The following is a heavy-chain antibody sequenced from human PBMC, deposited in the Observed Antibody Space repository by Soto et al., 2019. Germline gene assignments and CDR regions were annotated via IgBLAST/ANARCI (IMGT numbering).Heavy chain of an antibody. CDR3: ARGGYSSTWSNLLDRSGLDV. CDR2: IVPLFRTT. Sequence: QVQLVQSGAEAKKPGSSVKVSCKTSGGTFSSYAISWVRQAPGQGLEWMGGIVPLFRTTNYAQKFQGRVTITADTSTYTVYMELRGLRSGDTAVYYCARGGYSSTWSNLLDRSGLDVWGQGTTVTVSS. D-gene: IGHD6-13*01. J-gene: IGHJ6*02. CDR1: GGTFSSYA. V-gene: IGHV1-69*06.